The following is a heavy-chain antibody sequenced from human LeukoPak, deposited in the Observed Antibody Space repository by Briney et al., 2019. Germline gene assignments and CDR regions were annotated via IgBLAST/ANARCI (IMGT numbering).Heavy chain of an antibody. D-gene: IGHD6-19*01. Sequence: ASVKVSCKASGGTFSSYAISWVRQAPGQGLEWMGWISAYNGNTNYAQKLQGRVTMTTDTSTSTAYMELRSLRSDDTAVYYCARAFRGSGWYGRALYDYWGQGTLVTVSS. V-gene: IGHV1-18*01. CDR3: ARAFRGSGWYGRALYDY. J-gene: IGHJ4*02. CDR1: GGTFSSYA. CDR2: ISAYNGNT.